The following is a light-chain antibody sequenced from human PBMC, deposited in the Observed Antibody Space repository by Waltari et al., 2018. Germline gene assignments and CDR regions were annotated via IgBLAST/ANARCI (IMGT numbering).Light chain of an antibody. CDR3: SAYTSSATPV. J-gene: IGLJ3*02. V-gene: IGLV2-14*01. Sequence: QSALTQPASVSGSPGQSVTISCPGPTRHLGGYNYVSWYQQHPGKAPKLRIYEFTYRPSGVSNRFSASNSGNTASLTISGLQSEDEADYYCSAYTSSATPVFGGGTRVTVL. CDR2: EFT. CDR1: TRHLGGYNY.